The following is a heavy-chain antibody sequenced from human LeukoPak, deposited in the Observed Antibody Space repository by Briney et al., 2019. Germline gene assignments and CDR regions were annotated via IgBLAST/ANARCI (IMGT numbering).Heavy chain of an antibody. CDR3: ARLLSSSGYPYYFDY. J-gene: IGHJ4*02. CDR1: GFTFSSYG. CDR2: IYSGGST. D-gene: IGHD3-22*01. V-gene: IGHV3-53*01. Sequence: GGSLRLSCAASGFTFSSYGMHWVRQAPGKGLEWVSVIYSGGSTYYADSVKGRFTISRDNSKNTLYLQMNSLRAEDTAVYYCARLLSSSGYPYYFDYWGQGTLVTVSS.